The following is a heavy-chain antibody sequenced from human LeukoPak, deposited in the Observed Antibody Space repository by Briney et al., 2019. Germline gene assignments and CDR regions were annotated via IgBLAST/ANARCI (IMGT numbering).Heavy chain of an antibody. CDR2: IYHSGST. Sequence: SETLSLTCAVSGGSISSSNWWSWVRQPPGKGLEWIGEIYHSGSTNYNPSLKSRVTISVDKSKNQFSLKLSSVTAADTAVYYCARVRGASGGYYFDYWGQGTLVTVSS. CDR1: GGSISSSNW. D-gene: IGHD1-26*01. CDR3: ARVRGASGGYYFDY. J-gene: IGHJ4*02. V-gene: IGHV4-4*02.